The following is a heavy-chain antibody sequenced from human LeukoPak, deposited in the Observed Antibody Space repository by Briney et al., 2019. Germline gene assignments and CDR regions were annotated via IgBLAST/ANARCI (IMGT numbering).Heavy chain of an antibody. CDR3: ARRGLVPAFDI. CDR2: INSDGNIT. V-gene: IGHV3-74*01. D-gene: IGHD3-10*02. J-gene: IGHJ3*02. CDR1: GFIFSSYW. Sequence: GGSLRLSCTASGFIFSSYWMHWVRQAPGKGLVWLSRINSDGNITTYADSVRGRFTTSRDNAKNTLYLQMSNLRVDDTAVYFCARRGLVPAFDIWGQGTVVSVTS.